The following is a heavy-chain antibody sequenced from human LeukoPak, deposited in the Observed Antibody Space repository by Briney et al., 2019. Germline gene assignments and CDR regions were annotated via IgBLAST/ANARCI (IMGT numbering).Heavy chain of an antibody. D-gene: IGHD3-9*01. CDR1: GFTFSSYA. CDR2: ISGSGGST. V-gene: IGHV3-23*01. J-gene: IGHJ4*02. CDR3: AKDMEPAGYDILTGIDY. Sequence: GGSLRLSCAASGFTFSSYAMGWVRQAPGKGLEWVSAISGSGGSTYYADSVKGRFTISRDNSKNTLYLQMNSLRAEDTAVYYCAKDMEPAGYDILTGIDYWGQGTLVTVSS.